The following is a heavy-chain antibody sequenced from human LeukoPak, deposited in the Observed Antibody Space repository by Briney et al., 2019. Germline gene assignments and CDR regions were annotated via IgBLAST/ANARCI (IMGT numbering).Heavy chain of an antibody. V-gene: IGHV1-18*01. D-gene: IGHD3-22*01. CDR1: GYTFTSYG. CDR2: ISGNNGNT. Sequence: ASVKVSCKASGYTFTSYGISWVRQAPGQGLEWMGWISGNNGNTNYAQNLQGRVTMTTDTSTSTAYMELRSLRSDDTAVYYCARDVFSTYYYDSSGLGDAFEVWGRGTMVTVSS. CDR3: ARDVFSTYYYDSSGLGDAFEV. J-gene: IGHJ3*01.